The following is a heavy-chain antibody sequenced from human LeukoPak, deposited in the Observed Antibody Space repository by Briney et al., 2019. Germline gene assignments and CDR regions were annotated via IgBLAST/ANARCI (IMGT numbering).Heavy chain of an antibody. CDR1: GFTVSSNY. Sequence: GGSLRLSCAVSGFTVSSNYMTWVRQAPGKGLDWVSTLYSGGSTYYADSVKGRFSISRDDSKNTLYLQMNSLRAEDTAVYYCARDGYYDSSGYFIKEYFRDWGQGTLVTVSS. V-gene: IGHV3-53*01. D-gene: IGHD3-22*01. CDR3: ARDGYYDSSGYFIKEYFRD. CDR2: LYSGGST. J-gene: IGHJ1*01.